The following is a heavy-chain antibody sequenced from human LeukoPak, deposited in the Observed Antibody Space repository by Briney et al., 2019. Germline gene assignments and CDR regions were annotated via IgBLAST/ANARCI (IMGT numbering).Heavy chain of an antibody. D-gene: IGHD4-17*01. V-gene: IGHV3-30*18. CDR3: AKVHPPPYGDLTWGYFDY. Sequence: GGSLRLSCAASGFTFSGYGMHWVRQAPGKGLEWVAVISYDGSNKYYADSVKGRFTISRDNSKNTLYLQMNSLRAEDTAVYYCAKVHPPPYGDLTWGYFDYWGQGTLVTVSS. J-gene: IGHJ4*02. CDR1: GFTFSGYG. CDR2: ISYDGSNK.